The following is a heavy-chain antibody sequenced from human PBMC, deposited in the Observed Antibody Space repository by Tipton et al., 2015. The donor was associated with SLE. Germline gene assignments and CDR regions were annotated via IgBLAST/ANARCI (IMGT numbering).Heavy chain of an antibody. CDR2: VNPYVGNT. CDR1: GYTFINYG. CDR3: ARGGVAAGGFRGAWFDP. D-gene: IGHD6-13*01. V-gene: IGHV1-18*01. J-gene: IGHJ5*02. Sequence: QSGPEVKKPGASVKVSCKASGYTFINYGISWVRQARGQGLEWMGWVNPYVGNTNYAQKFQDRVTMTADTSTTPAYMELRNLRSDDTAVYYCARGGVAAGGFRGAWFDPWGQGTLVIVSS.